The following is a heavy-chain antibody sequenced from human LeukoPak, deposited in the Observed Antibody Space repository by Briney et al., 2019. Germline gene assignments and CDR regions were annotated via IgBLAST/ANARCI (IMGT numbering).Heavy chain of an antibody. J-gene: IGHJ4*02. CDR1: GFTFDDYA. V-gene: IGHV3-43*02. D-gene: IGHD3-10*01. CDR3: AKGYYYGSGSYYNYFDY. Sequence: GGSLRLSCAASGFTFDDYAMHWVRQAPGKGLEWVSLISGDGGSTYYADSVKGRFTISRDNSKNSLYLQMNSLRTEDTALYYCAKGYYYGSGSYYNYFDYWGQGTLVTVSS. CDR2: ISGDGGST.